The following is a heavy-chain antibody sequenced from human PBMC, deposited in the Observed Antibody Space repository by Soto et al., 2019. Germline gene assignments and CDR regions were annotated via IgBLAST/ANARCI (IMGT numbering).Heavy chain of an antibody. CDR2: ISSSSSTI. J-gene: IGHJ3*02. V-gene: IGHV3-11*01. D-gene: IGHD2-15*01. Sequence: GGSLRLSCAASGFTFSDYYMSWIRQAPGKGLEWISYISSSSSTIYYADSVQGRFTISRDNAKNSLFLQMNSLRAEDTAVYYCAKLIGYCSGGSCYLDAFDIWGQGTMVTVSS. CDR3: AKLIGYCSGGSCYLDAFDI. CDR1: GFTFSDYY.